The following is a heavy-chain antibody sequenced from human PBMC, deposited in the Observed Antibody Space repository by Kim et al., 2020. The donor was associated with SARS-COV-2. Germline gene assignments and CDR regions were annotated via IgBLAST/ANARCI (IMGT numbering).Heavy chain of an antibody. Sequence: GGSLRLSCAASGFTFSSYAMHWVRQAPGKGLEWVAVISYDGSNKYYADSVKGRFTISRDNSKNTLYLQMNSLRAEDTAVYYCARPTVQWGYIFEYYYYGMDVWGQGTTVTVSS. CDR3: ARPTVQWGYIFEYYYYGMDV. D-gene: IGHD3-3*02. CDR2: ISYDGSNK. J-gene: IGHJ6*02. V-gene: IGHV3-30-3*01. CDR1: GFTFSSYA.